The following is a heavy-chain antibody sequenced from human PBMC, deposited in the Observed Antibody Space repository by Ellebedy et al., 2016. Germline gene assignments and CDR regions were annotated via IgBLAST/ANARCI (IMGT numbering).Heavy chain of an antibody. Sequence: GGSLRLSXAASGFSFSNYAMIWVRQAPGKGLEWVATIVNSGRETYYADPLKGRFTISRDNAMNSVYLQMDSLTVEDTAVYYCTRDGSEWSRDYWGQGTLVTVSS. V-gene: IGHV3-21*06. CDR2: IVNSGRET. D-gene: IGHD2-8*01. J-gene: IGHJ4*02. CDR3: TRDGSEWSRDY. CDR1: GFSFSNYA.